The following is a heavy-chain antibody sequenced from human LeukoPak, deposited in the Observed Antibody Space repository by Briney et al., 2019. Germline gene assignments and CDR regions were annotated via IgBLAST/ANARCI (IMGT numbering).Heavy chain of an antibody. CDR2: IYYSGST. CDR1: GGSISSGGYY. Sequence: SQTLSLTCTVSGGSISSGGYYWSWIRQHPGTGLEWIGYIYYSGSTYYNPSLKSRVTISVDTSKNQFSLKLSSVTAADTAVYYCASTPRTGDDAFDIWGQGTMVTVSS. V-gene: IGHV4-31*03. CDR3: ASTPRTGDDAFDI. D-gene: IGHD7-27*01. J-gene: IGHJ3*02.